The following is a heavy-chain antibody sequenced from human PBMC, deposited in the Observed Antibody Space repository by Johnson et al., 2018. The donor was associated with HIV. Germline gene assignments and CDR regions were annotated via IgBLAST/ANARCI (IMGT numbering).Heavy chain of an antibody. J-gene: IGHJ3*02. Sequence: VQLVESGGGVVRPGGSLRLSCAASGFTFDDYGMSWVRQGPGKGLEWVSGINWNGGSTGYADSVKGRFTISRDNAKNSLYLQMNSLRAEDTALYYCARVLIVVVVAAEIDAFDIWGQGTMVTVSS. CDR3: ARVLIVVVVAAEIDAFDI. V-gene: IGHV3-20*04. CDR1: GFTFDDYG. D-gene: IGHD2-15*01. CDR2: INWNGGST.